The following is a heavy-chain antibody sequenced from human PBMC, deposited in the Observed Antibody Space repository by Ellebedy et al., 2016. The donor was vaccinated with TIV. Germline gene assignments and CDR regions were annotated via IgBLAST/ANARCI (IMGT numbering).Heavy chain of an antibody. CDR1: GGSISSGSYS. J-gene: IGHJ3*02. Sequence: LRLXXAVSGGSISSGSYSWSWIRQPPGKGLEYIGYIYQSGSTYYNPSLKSPVTISIDKSKNQFSLTLSSVTAADTAVYYCARGVLGALDIWGQGTMVTVSS. CDR3: ARGVLGALDI. CDR2: IYQSGST. V-gene: IGHV4-30-2*01. D-gene: IGHD3-16*01.